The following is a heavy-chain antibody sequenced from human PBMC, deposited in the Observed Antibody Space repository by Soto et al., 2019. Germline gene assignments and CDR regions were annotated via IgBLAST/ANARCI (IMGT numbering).Heavy chain of an antibody. J-gene: IGHJ6*02. CDR1: GGSISSGDYY. V-gene: IGHV4-30-4*01. CDR3: ARVLSKYCSGGDCYYYYGMDV. CDR2: IFYSGST. Sequence: SETLSLTCTVSGGSISSGDYYWSWIRQPPXKGLEWIGYIFYSGSTYYNPSLKSRVTISVHTSKNQFSLKLSSVIAADTAVYYCARVLSKYCSGGDCYYYYGMDVWGQGTTVTVSS. D-gene: IGHD2-21*02.